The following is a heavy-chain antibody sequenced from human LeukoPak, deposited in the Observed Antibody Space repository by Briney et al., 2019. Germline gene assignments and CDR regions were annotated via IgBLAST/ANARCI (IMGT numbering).Heavy chain of an antibody. CDR1: GYTFTSYG. V-gene: IGHV1-18*01. CDR3: ARINEYSSSSLFDY. D-gene: IGHD6-6*01. J-gene: IGHJ4*02. CDR2: ISAYNGNT. Sequence: ASVKVSCKASGYTFTSYGISWVRQAPGQGLEWMGWISAYNGNTNYAQKLQGRVTMTTDTSTSTAYMELRSLRSDDTAVYYCARINEYSSSSLFDYWGQGTLVTVSS.